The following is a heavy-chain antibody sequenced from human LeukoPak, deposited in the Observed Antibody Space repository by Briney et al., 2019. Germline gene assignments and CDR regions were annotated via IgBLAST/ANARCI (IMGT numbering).Heavy chain of an antibody. J-gene: IGHJ4*02. V-gene: IGHV3-21*01. CDR2: ISSSSSYI. Sequence: GGSLRLSCAASGFTFSSHSMNWVRQAPGKGLEWVSSISSSSSYIYYADSVKGRFTISRDNAKNSLYLQMNSLRAEDTAVYYCAREPEFDSSGYFDYWGQGTLVTVSS. CDR1: GFTFSSHS. D-gene: IGHD3-22*01. CDR3: AREPEFDSSGYFDY.